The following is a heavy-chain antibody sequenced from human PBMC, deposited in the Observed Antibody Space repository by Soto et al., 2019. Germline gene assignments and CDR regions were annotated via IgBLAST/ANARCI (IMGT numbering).Heavy chain of an antibody. J-gene: IGHJ4*02. CDR3: TTESIVVVVAATFDY. V-gene: IGHV3-15*01. Sequence: NPGGSLRLSCAASGFTFSNYAMSWVRQAPGKGLEWVGRIKSKTDGGTTDYAAPVKGRFTISRDDSKNTLYLQMNSLKTEDTAVYYCTTESIVVVVAATFDYWGQGTLVTVSS. D-gene: IGHD2-15*01. CDR1: GFTFSNYA. CDR2: IKSKTDGGTT.